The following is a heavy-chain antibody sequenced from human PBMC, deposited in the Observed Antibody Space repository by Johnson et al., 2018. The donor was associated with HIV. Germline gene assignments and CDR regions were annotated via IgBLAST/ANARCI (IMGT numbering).Heavy chain of an antibody. Sequence: VQLVESGGGLVQPGRSLRLSCTASGFTFGDYAMSWVRQAPGKGLEWVGFIRSKAYGGTTEYAASVKGRFIISRDDSKSIAYLQMNSLKTEEKAVYYCSRENYNFWSGSLVAFEIWGHGTVVTVSS. D-gene: IGHD3-3*01. CDR3: SRENYNFWSGSLVAFEI. CDR1: GFTFGDYA. V-gene: IGHV3-49*04. J-gene: IGHJ3*02. CDR2: IRSKAYGGTT.